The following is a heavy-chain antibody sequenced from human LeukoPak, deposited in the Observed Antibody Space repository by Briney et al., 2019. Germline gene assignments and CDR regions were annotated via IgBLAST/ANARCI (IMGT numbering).Heavy chain of an antibody. J-gene: IGHJ2*01. CDR3: ARDPGSPRGYFDL. CDR2: IYHSGST. D-gene: IGHD2-15*01. Sequence: KASQTLSLTCAVSGGSISSGGYSWSWIRQPPGKGLEWIGYIYHSGSTYYNPSLKSRVTISVDRSKKQFSLKLSSVTAADTAVYYCARDPGSPRGYFDLWGRGTLVTVSS. V-gene: IGHV4-30-2*01. CDR1: GGSISSGGYS.